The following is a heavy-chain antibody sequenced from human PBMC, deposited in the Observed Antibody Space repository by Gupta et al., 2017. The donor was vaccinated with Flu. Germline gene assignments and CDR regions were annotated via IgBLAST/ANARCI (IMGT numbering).Heavy chain of an antibody. Sequence: EVQLVASGGGLVQPGGSLRLSCAASGFNFIIYEMPWVRQAPGKGLEWVSFISPSTTIIYYADSVKGRFTVSRDNAKNSLYLQMNSLRAEDTAVYYCARAASYYDTSGFYFDSWGQGTLVTVSS. CDR2: ISPSTTII. CDR1: GFNFIIYE. J-gene: IGHJ4*02. D-gene: IGHD3-22*01. V-gene: IGHV3-48*03. CDR3: ARAASYYDTSGFYFDS.